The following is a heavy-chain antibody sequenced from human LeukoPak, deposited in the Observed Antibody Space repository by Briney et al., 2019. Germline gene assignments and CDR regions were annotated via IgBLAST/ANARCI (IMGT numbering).Heavy chain of an antibody. CDR3: ARAGYYMLSWANFDY. V-gene: IGHV3-21*01. J-gene: IGHJ4*02. CDR2: ISSSSYI. D-gene: IGHD3-9*01. Sequence: KPGGSLRLSCAASGFTFSSYSMNWVRQAPGKGLEWVSSISSSSYIYYADSVKGRFTTSRDNAKNSLYLQMNSLRAEDTAVYYCARAGYYMLSWANFDYWGQGTLVTVSS. CDR1: GFTFSSYS.